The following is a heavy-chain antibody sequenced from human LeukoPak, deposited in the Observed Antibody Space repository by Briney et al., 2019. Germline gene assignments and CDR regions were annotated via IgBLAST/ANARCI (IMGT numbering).Heavy chain of an antibody. CDR1: GGSISSSSYY. CDR3: ASGIGYSSSWPGYFDY. CDR2: IYYSGST. D-gene: IGHD6-13*01. Sequence: SETLSLTCTVSGGSISSSSYYWGWNRQPPGKGLEWIGSIYYSGSTYYNPSRKSRVTISVDTSKNLFSLKLSSVTAADTAAYYCASGIGYSSSWPGYFDYWGQGTLVTVSS. V-gene: IGHV4-39*01. J-gene: IGHJ4*02.